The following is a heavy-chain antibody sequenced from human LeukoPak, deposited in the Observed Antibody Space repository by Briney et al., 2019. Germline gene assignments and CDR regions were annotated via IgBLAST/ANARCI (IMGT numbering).Heavy chain of an antibody. D-gene: IGHD3-10*01. CDR3: ARDRGDYYGSGSYYKHFDY. J-gene: IGHJ4*02. Sequence: GASVKVSCKASGGTFSSYAISWVRQAPGQGLEWMGRIIPILGIANYAQKFQGRVTITADKSTSTAYMELRSLRSDDTAVYYCARDRGDYYGSGSYYKHFDYWGQGTLVTVSS. CDR1: GGTFSSYA. CDR2: IIPILGIA. V-gene: IGHV1-69*04.